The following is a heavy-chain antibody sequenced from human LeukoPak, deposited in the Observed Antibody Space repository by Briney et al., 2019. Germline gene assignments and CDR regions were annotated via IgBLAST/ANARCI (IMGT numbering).Heavy chain of an antibody. V-gene: IGHV3-23*01. CDR1: GFTLSDHY. Sequence: GGSLRLSCAASGFTLSDHYMDWVRQAPGKGLEWVSAISGLGGSTYYADSVKGRFTISRDNSKNTLYLQMNSLRAEDTAVYYCARDDYGETFDYWGQGTLVTVSS. J-gene: IGHJ4*02. CDR2: ISGLGGST. D-gene: IGHD4-17*01. CDR3: ARDDYGETFDY.